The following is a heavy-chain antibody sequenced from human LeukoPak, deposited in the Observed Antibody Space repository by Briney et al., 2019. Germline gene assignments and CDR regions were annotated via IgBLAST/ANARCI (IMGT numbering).Heavy chain of an antibody. CDR3: ARDLHYYDSSGYYDD. CDR1: GYTFTGYY. J-gene: IGHJ4*02. D-gene: IGHD3-22*01. V-gene: IGHV1-2*02. CDR2: INPNSGGT. Sequence: GASVKVSCKASGYTFTGYYMHWVRQAPGQGLEWMGWINPNSGGTNYAQKFQGRVTMTRDTSISTAYMELSRLRSDDTAVYYCARDLHYYDSSGYYDDWGQGTLVTVSS.